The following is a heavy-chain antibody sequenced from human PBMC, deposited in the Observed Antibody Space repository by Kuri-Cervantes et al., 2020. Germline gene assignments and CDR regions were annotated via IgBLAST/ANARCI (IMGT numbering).Heavy chain of an antibody. CDR2: IGTAGDT. CDR1: GFTFSSYD. D-gene: IGHD6-19*01. V-gene: IGHV3-13*01. CDR3: ARGVAGTQAGYYYYGMDV. Sequence: GGSLRLSCAASGFTFSSYDMHWVRQAAGKGLEWVSAIGTAGDTYYPGSVKGRFTISRENAKNSLYLQMNSLRAGDTAVYYCARGVAGTQAGYYYYGMDVWGRGTTVTVSS. J-gene: IGHJ6*02.